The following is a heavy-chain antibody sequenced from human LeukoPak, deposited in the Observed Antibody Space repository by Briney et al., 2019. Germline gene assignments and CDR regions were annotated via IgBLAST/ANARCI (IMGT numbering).Heavy chain of an antibody. J-gene: IGHJ5*02. CDR2: IYTSGST. CDR3: AREEISWNWFDP. V-gene: IGHV4-4*08. D-gene: IGHD6-13*01. Sequence: SETLSLTCTVSGGSISSYYWNWIRQPPGKGLEWIGRIYTSGSTNYNPSLKSRVTISVDTSKNQFSLKLSSVTAADTAVYYCAREEISWNWFDPWGQGTLVTVSS. CDR1: GGSISSYY.